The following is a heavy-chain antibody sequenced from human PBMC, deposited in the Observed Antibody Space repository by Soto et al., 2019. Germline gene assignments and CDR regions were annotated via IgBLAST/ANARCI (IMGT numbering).Heavy chain of an antibody. CDR3: ATIVGHLGWLDF. D-gene: IGHD2-15*01. CDR1: GFTFSGYA. CDR2: ISGSGSYI. V-gene: IGHV3-21*01. Sequence: EVRLVESGGGLVKPGGSLRLSCATSGFTFSGYALNWVRQAPGKGLEWVSSISGSGSYIYYADSVEGRFTISRDNAKESVFLEMSSLRAEDTAVYYCATIVGHLGWLDFWGRGTLVTVSS. J-gene: IGHJ4*02.